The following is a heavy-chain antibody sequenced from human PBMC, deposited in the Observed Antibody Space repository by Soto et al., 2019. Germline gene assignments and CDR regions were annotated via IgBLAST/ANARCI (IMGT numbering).Heavy chain of an antibody. J-gene: IGHJ6*03. CDR1: GFTFSSYW. V-gene: IGHV3-7*01. CDR3: AGTRGRGAYYYYYYYMDV. CDR2: IKQDGSEK. D-gene: IGHD1-26*01. Sequence: GGSLRLSCAASGFTFSSYWMSWVRQAPGKGLEWVANIKQDGSEKYYVDSVKGRFTISRDNAKNSLYLQMNSLRAEDTAVYYCAGTRGRGAYYYYYYYMDVWGKGTTVTVSS.